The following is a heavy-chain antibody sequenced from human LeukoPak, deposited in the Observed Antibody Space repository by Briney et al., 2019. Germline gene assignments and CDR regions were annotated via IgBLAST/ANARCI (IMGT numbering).Heavy chain of an antibody. V-gene: IGHV4-4*07. CDR2: IYTSGST. Sequence: PSETLSLTCTVSGGSISSYYWSWIRQPAGKGLEWIGRIYTSGSTNYNASLKSRVSMSVDTSKNQFSLKLSSVTAADAAVFYCARENSGSYREFDYWGQGTLVTVSS. CDR3: ARENSGSYREFDY. CDR1: GGSISSYY. J-gene: IGHJ4*02. D-gene: IGHD1-26*01.